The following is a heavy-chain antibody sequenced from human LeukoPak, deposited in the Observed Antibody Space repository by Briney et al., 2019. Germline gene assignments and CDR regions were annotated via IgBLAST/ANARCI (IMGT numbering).Heavy chain of an antibody. D-gene: IGHD2-21*01. CDR1: GYTFTSYA. J-gene: IGHJ4*02. Sequence: ASVKVSCKASGYTFTSYAISWVRQAPGQGLEWMGWISADNGNTDYAQRFQGRVTMTTDTSTSTAYMELRSLRSDDTAVYYCARSSSVTIPGYYFDYWGQGTLVTVSS. CDR3: ARSSSVTIPGYYFDY. CDR2: ISADNGNT. V-gene: IGHV1-18*01.